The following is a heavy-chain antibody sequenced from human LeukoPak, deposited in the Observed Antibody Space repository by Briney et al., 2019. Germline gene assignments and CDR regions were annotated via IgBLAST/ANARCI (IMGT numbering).Heavy chain of an antibody. CDR1: GGSISSGDYY. CDR2: IYYSGST. V-gene: IGHV4-30-4*08. J-gene: IGHJ6*03. CDR3: AREIFGVVIAGGPYYYYYMDV. Sequence: PSGTLSLTCTVSGGSISSGDYYWSWIRQPPGKGREWIGYIYYSGSTYYNPSLKSRVTVSVDTSKNQFSLKLSSVTAADTAVYYCAREIFGVVIAGGPYYYYYMDVWGKGTTVTVSS. D-gene: IGHD3-3*01.